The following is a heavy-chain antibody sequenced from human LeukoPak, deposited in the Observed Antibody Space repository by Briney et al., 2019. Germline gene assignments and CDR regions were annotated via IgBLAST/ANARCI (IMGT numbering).Heavy chain of an antibody. D-gene: IGHD6-13*01. CDR2: ISYSGTT. Sequence: PSETLSLTCTVSGGSVTSYYWSRIRQPPGKGLEWIGYISYSGTTNYNPSLKGRVTISVDTSKNQFSLKLTSVTAADTAIYYCAREPLAEAGPDYGGQGPLVTVSS. J-gene: IGHJ4*02. CDR1: GGSVTSYY. V-gene: IGHV4-59*02. CDR3: AREPLAEAGPDY.